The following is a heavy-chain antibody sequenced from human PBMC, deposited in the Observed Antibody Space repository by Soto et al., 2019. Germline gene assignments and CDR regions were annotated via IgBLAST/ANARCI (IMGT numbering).Heavy chain of an antibody. Sequence: QAHLVESGGGVVQPGTSVRLSCAASGVSFNSYDMHWVRQAPGKGPEWVAIISYDGSNTYYSDSVRGRFTISRDNSKDTLYLQMHSLRSEDTAIYYCARISRYCSGGDCHAWGQGTQVTVSS. CDR2: ISYDGSNT. J-gene: IGHJ5*02. V-gene: IGHV3-33*08. D-gene: IGHD2-15*01. CDR3: ARISRYCSGGDCHA. CDR1: GVSFNSYD.